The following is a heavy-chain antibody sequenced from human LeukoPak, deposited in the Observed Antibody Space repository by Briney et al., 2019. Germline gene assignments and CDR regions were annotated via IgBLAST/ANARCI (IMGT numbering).Heavy chain of an antibody. CDR2: IYTSGST. D-gene: IGHD3-3*01. J-gene: IGHJ5*02. CDR1: GGSISSYY. Sequence: PSETLSLTCTVSGGSISSYYWSWIRQPAGKGLEWIGRIYTSGSTNYNPSLKSRVTISVDTAKNQFSLKLSSVTAADTAVYYSARVVQRLSYYDFWSGYHGWFDPWGQGTLVTVSS. CDR3: ARVVQRLSYYDFWSGYHGWFDP. V-gene: IGHV4-4*07.